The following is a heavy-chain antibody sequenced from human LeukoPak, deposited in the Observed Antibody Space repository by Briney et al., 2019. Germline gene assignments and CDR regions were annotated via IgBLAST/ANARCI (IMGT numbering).Heavy chain of an antibody. CDR3: ARGADTAHRDAFDI. V-gene: IGHV1-8*01. J-gene: IGHJ3*02. CDR2: MNLNSGNT. D-gene: IGHD5-18*01. Sequence: ASVKVSCKASGYTFTSYDINWVRQATGQGLEWMGWMNLNSGNTGYAQKFQGRVTMTRNTSISTAYMELSSLRSEDTAVYYCARGADTAHRDAFDIWGQGTMVTVSS. CDR1: GYTFTSYD.